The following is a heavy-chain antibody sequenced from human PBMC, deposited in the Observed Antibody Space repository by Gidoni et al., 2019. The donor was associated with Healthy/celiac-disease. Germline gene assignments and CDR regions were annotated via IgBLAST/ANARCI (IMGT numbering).Heavy chain of an antibody. CDR1: GGTFSSYA. CDR3: AQHGEMANIEDY. J-gene: IGHJ4*02. Sequence: QVQLVQSGAEVKKPGSAVKVSCKASGGTFSSYAISWVRQAPGQGLEWRGGIIPIFGTANYAQKFQGRVTLTADESTSTAYMELSSLRSEDTAVYYCAQHGEMANIEDYWGQGTLVTVSS. V-gene: IGHV1-69*01. CDR2: IIPIFGTA. D-gene: IGHD3-10*01.